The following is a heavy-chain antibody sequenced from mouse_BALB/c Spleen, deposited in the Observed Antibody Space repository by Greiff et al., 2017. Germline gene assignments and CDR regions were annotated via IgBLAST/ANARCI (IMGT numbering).Heavy chain of an antibody. D-gene: IGHD1-1*02. CDR1: GFTFSSYA. CDR2: ISSGGSYT. CDR3: ARGDYHYAMDY. Sequence: MESGGGLVKPGGSLKLSCAASGFTFSSYAMSWVRQSPEKRLEWVAEISSGGSYTYYPDTVTGRFTISRDNAKNTLYLEMSSLRSEDTAMYYCARGDYHYAMDYWGQGTSVTVSS. V-gene: IGHV5-9-4*01. J-gene: IGHJ4*01.